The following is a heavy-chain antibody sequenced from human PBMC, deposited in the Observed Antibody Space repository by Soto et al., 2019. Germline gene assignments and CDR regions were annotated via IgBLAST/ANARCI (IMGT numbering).Heavy chain of an antibody. J-gene: IGHJ4*02. CDR2: IIPIFGTA. CDR3: ASRGGYSSSYCFDY. Sequence: EASVKVSCKASGGTFSSYAISWVRQAPGQGLEWMGGIIPIFGTANYAQKFQGRVTITADESTSTAYMELSSLRSEDTAVYYCASRGGYSSSYCFDYWGQGTLVTVS. V-gene: IGHV1-69*13. CDR1: GGTFSSYA. D-gene: IGHD6-6*01.